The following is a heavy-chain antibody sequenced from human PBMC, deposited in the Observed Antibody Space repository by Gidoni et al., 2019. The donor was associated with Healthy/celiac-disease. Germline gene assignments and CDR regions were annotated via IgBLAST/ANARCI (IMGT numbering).Heavy chain of an antibody. J-gene: IGHJ4*02. CDR3: AKGPYSSSWYSTYFDY. D-gene: IGHD6-13*01. CDR1: GFTFSSYA. Sequence: EVQLLESGGGLVQPGGSLRLSCAASGFTFSSYAMSWVRQAPGKGLEWVSAISGSGGSTYYADSVKGRFTISRDNSKNTLYLQMNSLRAEDTAVYYCAKGPYSSSWYSTYFDYWGQGTLVTVSS. CDR2: ISGSGGST. V-gene: IGHV3-23*01.